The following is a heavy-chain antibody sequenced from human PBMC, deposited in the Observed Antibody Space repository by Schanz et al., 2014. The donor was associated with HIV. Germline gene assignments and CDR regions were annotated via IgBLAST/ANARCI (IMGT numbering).Heavy chain of an antibody. Sequence: QIQLVQSGAEVKKPGASVKVSCRASGYTFTTYGITWVRQAPGQGLEWMGWISGYKGNTNYAQKLQGRVTMTTDTSTSTAYMELRSLRSDDTAVYYCARVGSGSNYVRYFDYWGQGTLVTVSS. J-gene: IGHJ4*02. V-gene: IGHV1-18*01. CDR1: GYTFTTYG. CDR3: ARVGSGSNYVRYFDY. CDR2: ISGYKGNT. D-gene: IGHD1-26*01.